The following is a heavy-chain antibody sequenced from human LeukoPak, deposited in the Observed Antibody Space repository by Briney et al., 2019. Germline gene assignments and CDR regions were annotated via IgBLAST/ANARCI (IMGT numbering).Heavy chain of an antibody. CDR3: ARDTHDYGDYIHYYYCGMDV. CDR1: GYTFTSYY. D-gene: IGHD4-17*01. CDR2: INPSGGST. Sequence: ASVKVSCKASGYTFTSYYMHWVRQAPGQGLEWMGIINPSGGSTSYAQKFQGRVTMTRDTSTSTVYMELSSLRSEDTAVYYCARDTHDYGDYIHYYYCGMDVWGQGTTVTVSS. J-gene: IGHJ6*02. V-gene: IGHV1-46*01.